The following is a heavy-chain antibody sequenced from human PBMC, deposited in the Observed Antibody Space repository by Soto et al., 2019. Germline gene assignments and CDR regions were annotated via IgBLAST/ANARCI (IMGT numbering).Heavy chain of an antibody. CDR3: AAFSPYYYDSSGYPGAFDI. J-gene: IGHJ3*02. D-gene: IGHD3-22*01. CDR1: GYTFTSYY. V-gene: IGHV1-58*02. Sequence: SVKVSCKASGYTFTSYYMHWVRQAPGQRLEWIGWIVVGSGNTNYAQKFQERVTITRDMSTSTAYMELSSLRSEDTAVYYCAAFSPYYYDSSGYPGAFDIWGQGTMVTVSS. CDR2: IVVGSGNT.